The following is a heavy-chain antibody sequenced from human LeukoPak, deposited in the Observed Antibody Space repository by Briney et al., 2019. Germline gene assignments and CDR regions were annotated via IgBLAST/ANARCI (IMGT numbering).Heavy chain of an antibody. D-gene: IGHD1-26*01. CDR2: INHSGST. V-gene: IGHV4-34*01. J-gene: IGHJ6*03. Sequence: SETLSLTCAVYGGSFSGYYWSWIRQPPGKGLEWIGEINHSGSTNYNPSLKSRVTISVDTSKNQFSLKLSSVTAADTAVYYCARGRSGSYRYYYYMDVWGKGTTVTVSS. CDR3: ARGRSGSYRYYYYMDV. CDR1: GGSFSGYY.